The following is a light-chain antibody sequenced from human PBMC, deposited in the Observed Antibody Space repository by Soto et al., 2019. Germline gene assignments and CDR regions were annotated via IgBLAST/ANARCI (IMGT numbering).Light chain of an antibody. CDR3: SSYTSSSTL. CDR2: EVS. J-gene: IGLJ1*01. V-gene: IGLV2-14*01. Sequence: QSVLTQPASVSGSPGQSITISGTGTSSDVGGYNYVSWYQQHPGKAPKLMIYEVSNRPSGVSNRFSGSKSGNTASLTISGLQAEDEADYYCSSYTSSSTLFGTGTKVTVL. CDR1: SSDVGGYNY.